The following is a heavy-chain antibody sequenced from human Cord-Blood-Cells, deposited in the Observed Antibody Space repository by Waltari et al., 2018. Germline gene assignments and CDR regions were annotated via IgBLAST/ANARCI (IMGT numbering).Heavy chain of an antibody. D-gene: IGHD4-17*01. CDR3: ARGYGGNSRPDGWTYDWFDP. J-gene: IGHJ5*02. CDR1: GGYFSGYY. CDR2: INHSGST. Sequence: QVQLQQWGAGLLKPSETLSLTCAVYGGYFSGYYWSWLRQPPGKGLEWIGEINHSGSTNYNPSLKSRVTISVDTAKNQFSLKLSSVTAADTAVYYCARGYGGNSRPDGWTYDWFDPWGQGTLVTVSS. V-gene: IGHV4-34*01.